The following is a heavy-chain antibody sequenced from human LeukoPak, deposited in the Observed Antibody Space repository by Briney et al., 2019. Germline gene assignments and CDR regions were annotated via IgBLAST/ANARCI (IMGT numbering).Heavy chain of an antibody. CDR1: GFTFSSYS. Sequence: GGSLRLSCAASGFTFSSYSMNWVRQAPGKGLEWVSSISSSSSYIYYADSVKGRFTISRDNAENSLYLQMNSLRAEDTAVYYCARAGTGDYGGNSYYFDYWGQGTLVTVSS. V-gene: IGHV3-21*01. J-gene: IGHJ4*02. CDR3: ARAGTGDYGGNSYYFDY. CDR2: ISSSSSYI. D-gene: IGHD4-23*01.